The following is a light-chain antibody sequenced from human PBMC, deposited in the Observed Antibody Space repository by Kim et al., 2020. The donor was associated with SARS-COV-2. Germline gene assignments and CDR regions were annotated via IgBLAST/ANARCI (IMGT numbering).Light chain of an antibody. CDR3: QQSYITPFT. J-gene: IGKJ3*01. CDR2: AAS. CDR1: QSISSH. Sequence: ASVGDRVTIPCRTTQSISSHLNWYQQKPGRAPNLLISAASTLQGGVPSRFSGSGSGTDFTLTISSLQPDDFATYFCQQSYITPFTFGPGTKVDIK. V-gene: IGKV1-39*01.